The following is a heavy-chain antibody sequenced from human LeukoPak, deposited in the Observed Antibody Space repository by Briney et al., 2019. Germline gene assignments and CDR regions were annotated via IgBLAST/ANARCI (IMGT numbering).Heavy chain of an antibody. CDR3: ARHTGSGYYYGN. Sequence: GGSPRLSCAASGFTFSSNAMSWVRQAPGKGLEWVSAISGSGDSTFYADSVKGRFTISRDNSKNTLYLQMNSLRAEDTAVYYCARHTGSGYYYGNWGQGTLVIVSS. CDR2: ISGSGDST. V-gene: IGHV3-23*01. CDR1: GFTFSSNA. J-gene: IGHJ4*02. D-gene: IGHD3-22*01.